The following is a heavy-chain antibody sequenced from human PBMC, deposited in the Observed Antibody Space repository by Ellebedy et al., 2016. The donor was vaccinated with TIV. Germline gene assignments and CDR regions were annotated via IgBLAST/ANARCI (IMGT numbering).Heavy chain of an antibody. CDR3: ARDRGAAADPFFDY. CDR2: ISSSSSTI. CDR1: GFTFSSYS. V-gene: IGHV3-48*02. J-gene: IGHJ4*02. D-gene: IGHD6-13*01. Sequence: LSLTXXASGFTFSSYSMNWVRQAPGKGLEWVSYISSSSSTIYYANSVKGRFTISRDNAKNSLYLQMNSLRDEDTAVYYCARDRGAAADPFFDYWGQGTLVTVSS.